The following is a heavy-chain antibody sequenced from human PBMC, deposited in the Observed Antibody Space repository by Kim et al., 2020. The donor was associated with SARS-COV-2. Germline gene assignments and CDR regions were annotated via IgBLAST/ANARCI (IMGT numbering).Heavy chain of an antibody. CDR2: IKQVGSTT. D-gene: IGHD5-18*01. CDR1: GLTFSDYW. CDR3: ARGVVWIHDL. V-gene: IGHV3-7*01. J-gene: IGHJ5*02. Sequence: GGSLRLSCVASGLTFSDYWMNWVRRAPGQGLEWVANIKQVGSTTNYVGSVKGRFTISRDNAKNSVYLQMDSLRVEDTAVYYCARGVVWIHDLWGQGTLVTVST.